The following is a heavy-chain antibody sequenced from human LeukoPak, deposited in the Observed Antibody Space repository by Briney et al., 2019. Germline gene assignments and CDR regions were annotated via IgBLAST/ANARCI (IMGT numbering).Heavy chain of an antibody. CDR3: AREERESGGWDV. D-gene: IGHD1-1*01. CDR2: IKQDGSEK. CDR1: RFTFSNYW. V-gene: IGHV3-7*04. J-gene: IGHJ6*02. Sequence: PGGSLRLSCAASRFTFSNYWVSWVRQAPGKGLEWVANIKQDGSEKNYVGSVKGRFTISRDNAKNSLYLQMNSLRVEDTAVYYCAREERESGGWDVWGQGTTVTVSS.